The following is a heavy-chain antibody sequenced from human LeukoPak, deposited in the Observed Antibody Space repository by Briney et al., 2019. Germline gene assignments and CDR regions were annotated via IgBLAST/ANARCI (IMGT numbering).Heavy chain of an antibody. V-gene: IGHV3-30*18. Sequence: GGSLRLSCAASGFTFSSYGMHWVRQAPGKGLEWVAVISYDGSNKYYADSVKGRFTISRDNSKNTLYLQMNSLRAEDTAVYYCAKKSGTTVTTPLDYWGQGTLVTVSS. CDR3: AKKSGTTVTTPLDY. CDR1: GFTFSSYG. D-gene: IGHD4-11*01. J-gene: IGHJ4*02. CDR2: ISYDGSNK.